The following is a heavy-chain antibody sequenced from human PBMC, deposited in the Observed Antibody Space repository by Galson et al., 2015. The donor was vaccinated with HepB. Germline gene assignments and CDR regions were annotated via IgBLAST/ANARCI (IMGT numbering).Heavy chain of an antibody. J-gene: IGHJ4*02. CDR2: ISAYNGNT. CDR3: ARDDRVGAASYFDY. CDR1: GYTFTSYG. D-gene: IGHD3-3*01. V-gene: IGHV1-18*04. Sequence: SVKVCCKASGYTFTSYGISWVRQAPGQGLEWMGWISAYNGNTNYAQKLQGRVTMTTDTSTSTAYMELRSLRSDDTAVYYCARDDRVGAASYFDYWVQGTLVTVSS.